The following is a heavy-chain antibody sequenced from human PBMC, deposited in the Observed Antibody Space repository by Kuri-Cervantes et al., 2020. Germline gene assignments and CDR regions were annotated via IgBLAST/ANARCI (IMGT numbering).Heavy chain of an antibody. J-gene: IGHJ6*02. Sequence: GGSRLSCAASGFTFSSYSMNWVRQAPGKGLEWVSYISSSSSTIYYADSVKGRFTISRDNAKNSLYLQMNSLRDEDTAVYYCASRLGYCSSTSCYLVPSYYGMDVWGQGTTVTVSS. CDR3: ASRLGYCSSTSCYLVPSYYGMDV. CDR1: GFTFSSYS. V-gene: IGHV3-48*02. CDR2: ISSSSSTI. D-gene: IGHD2-2*01.